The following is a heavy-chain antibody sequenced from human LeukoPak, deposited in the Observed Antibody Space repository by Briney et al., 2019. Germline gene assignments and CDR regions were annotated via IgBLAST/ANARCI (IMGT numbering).Heavy chain of an antibody. CDR1: GGSISSYY. CDR3: AREGLWFGELFELGWFDP. Sequence: PSETLSLTCTVSGGSISSYYWSWIRQPPGKGLEWIGYIYYSGSTNHNPSLKSRVTISVDTSKNQFSLKLSSVTAADTAVYYCAREGLWFGELFELGWFDPWGQGTLVTVSS. D-gene: IGHD3-10*01. J-gene: IGHJ5*02. V-gene: IGHV4-59*01. CDR2: IYYSGST.